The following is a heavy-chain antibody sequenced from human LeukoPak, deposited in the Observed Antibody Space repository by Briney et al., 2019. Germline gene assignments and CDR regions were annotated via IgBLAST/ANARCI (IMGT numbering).Heavy chain of an antibody. V-gene: IGHV3-30*04. D-gene: IGHD3-3*01. Sequence: GGSLRLSCAASGFTFSSYAMHWVRQAPGKGLEWVAVISYDGSNKYYTDSVKGRFTISRDNSKNTLYLQMNSLRAEDTAVYYCAKGTLEGPFDYWGQGTLVTVSS. CDR1: GFTFSSYA. J-gene: IGHJ4*02. CDR3: AKGTLEGPFDY. CDR2: ISYDGSNK.